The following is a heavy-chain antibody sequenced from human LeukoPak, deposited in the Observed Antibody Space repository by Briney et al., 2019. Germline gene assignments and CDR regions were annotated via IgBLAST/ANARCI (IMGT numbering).Heavy chain of an antibody. CDR3: ARGPVRDYSNY. Sequence: PSETLSLTCTVSGVPITSGGYYWSWIRQHPGKGLEWLGYIYYSGGTYYNPSLKSRLTISLDTSKNHFSLRLTSVTAADTAVYYCARGPVRDYSNYWGQGTLVTVSS. V-gene: IGHV4-31*03. CDR1: GVPITSGGYY. CDR2: IYYSGGT. D-gene: IGHD4-11*01. J-gene: IGHJ4*02.